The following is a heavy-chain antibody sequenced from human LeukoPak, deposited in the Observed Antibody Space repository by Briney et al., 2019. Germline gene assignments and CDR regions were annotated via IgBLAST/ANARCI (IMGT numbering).Heavy chain of an antibody. V-gene: IGHV4-39*01. D-gene: IGHD3-22*01. CDR2: IYYSGST. CDR3: ARGRTSDSSGYQSDDAFDI. J-gene: IGHJ3*02. CDR1: GGSISGSSYY. Sequence: SETLSLTCTVSGGSISGSSYYWGWIRQPPGKGLEWIGSIYYSGSTYYNPSLKSRVTISVDTSKNQFSLKLSSVTAADTAVYYCARGRTSDSSGYQSDDAFDIWGQGTMVTVSS.